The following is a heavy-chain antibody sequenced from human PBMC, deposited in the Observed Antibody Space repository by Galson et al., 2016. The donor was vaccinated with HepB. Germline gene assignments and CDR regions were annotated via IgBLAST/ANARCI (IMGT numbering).Heavy chain of an antibody. CDR3: ARGQDTSVEIYYYSMDV. CDR2: IVSGSDTI. V-gene: IGHV3-48*02. D-gene: IGHD5-18*01. J-gene: IGHJ6*02. CDR1: RFIFSRYS. Sequence: SLRLSCAASRFIFSRYSMNWVRQAPGKGLEWVSYIVSGSDTIYYADSVKERFTISRDNAKNSLYLQMIGLRDEDTAVYYCARGQDTSVEIYYYSMDVWGQGTTVTVSS.